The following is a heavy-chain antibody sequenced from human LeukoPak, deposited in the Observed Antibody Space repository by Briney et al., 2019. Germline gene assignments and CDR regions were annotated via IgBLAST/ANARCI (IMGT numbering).Heavy chain of an antibody. J-gene: IGHJ4*02. V-gene: IGHV3-21*01. Sequence: GGSLRLSCAASGFTFSSYSMNWVRQAPGKGLEWVSSISSSSSYIYYADSVKGRFTISRGNAKNSLYLQMNSLRAEDTAVYYCARDKGVAARDFDYWGQGTLVTVSS. D-gene: IGHD6-6*01. CDR2: ISSSSSYI. CDR3: ARDKGVAARDFDY. CDR1: GFTFSSYS.